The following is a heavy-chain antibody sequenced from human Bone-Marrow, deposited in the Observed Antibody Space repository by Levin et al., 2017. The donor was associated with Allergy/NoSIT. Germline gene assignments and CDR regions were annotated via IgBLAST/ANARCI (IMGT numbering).Heavy chain of an antibody. CDR1: GFSFEEYN. CDR2: ISWDSSDT. Sequence: GGSLRLSCSVSGFSFEEYNMHWLRQVPGKRLEWVSLISWDSSDTYYADSVKGRFTISRDNSKSSLYLQMNSLRTEDTALYYCARDGDTVMVTIYDFDFWGQGTQVTVSS. D-gene: IGHD5-18*01. J-gene: IGHJ4*02. CDR3: ARDGDTVMVTIYDFDF. V-gene: IGHV3-43*01.